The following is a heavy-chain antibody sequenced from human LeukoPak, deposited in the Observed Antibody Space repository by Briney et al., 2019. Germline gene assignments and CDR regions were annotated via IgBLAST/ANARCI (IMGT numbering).Heavy chain of an antibody. D-gene: IGHD6-19*01. Sequence: GGSLRLSCAASGFTFSSYAMHWVSQAPGKGLEWVAVISYDGSNKYYADSVKGRFTISRDNSKNTLYLQMNSLRAEDTAVYYCARDLSSGWYPEYYFDYWGQGTLVTVSS. CDR3: ARDLSSGWYPEYYFDY. V-gene: IGHV3-30-3*01. CDR2: ISYDGSNK. CDR1: GFTFSSYA. J-gene: IGHJ4*02.